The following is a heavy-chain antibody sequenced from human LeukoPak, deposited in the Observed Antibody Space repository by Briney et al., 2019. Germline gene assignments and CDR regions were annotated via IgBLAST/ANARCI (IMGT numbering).Heavy chain of an antibody. CDR3: ARGVPVYYDFCRCYFYYIYY. CDR2: IYYSGST. V-gene: IGHV4-59*01. J-gene: IGHJ4*02. CDR1: GGSISRYS. D-gene: IGHD3-3*01. Sequence: SETLSLTYTVSGGSISRYSWRWIRQPPGKGLEWIGYIYYSGSTNYNPSLKSRVTISVDTSKNQFSLKLTSVTAADTAVYYCARGVPVYYDFCRCYFYYIYYWGQGTLVTVSS.